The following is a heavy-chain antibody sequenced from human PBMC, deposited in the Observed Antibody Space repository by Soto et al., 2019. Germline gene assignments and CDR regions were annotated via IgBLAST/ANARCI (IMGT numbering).Heavy chain of an antibody. J-gene: IGHJ6*02. D-gene: IGHD3-3*01. CDR2: IYPGDSDT. CDR1: GYSFTSYW. V-gene: IGHV5-51*01. Sequence: GESLKISCKGSGYSFTSYWIGWVRQMPGKGLELMGIIYPGDSDTRYSPSFQGQVTISADKSISTAYLQWSSLKASDTAMYYSATHGHYGFWSGYYGLFDYYYRMAVSGQGTTVTVSS. CDR3: ATHGHYGFWSGYYGLFDYYYRMAV.